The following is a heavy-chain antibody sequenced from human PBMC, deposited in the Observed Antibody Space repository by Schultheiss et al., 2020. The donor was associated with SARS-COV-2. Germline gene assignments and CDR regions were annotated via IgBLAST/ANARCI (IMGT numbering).Heavy chain of an antibody. Sequence: GGSLRLSCAASGFTFRNYWMDWVRQAPGKGLQWVANIKQDGSVKHYVDSVRGRFIISRDNAKNSLYLQMNSLRAEDTAVYYCAKGQGVVIATHFEYWGQGTLVTVSS. CDR3: AKGQGVVIATHFEY. J-gene: IGHJ4*02. CDR2: IKQDGSVK. CDR1: GFTFRNYW. D-gene: IGHD2-21*01. V-gene: IGHV3-7*01.